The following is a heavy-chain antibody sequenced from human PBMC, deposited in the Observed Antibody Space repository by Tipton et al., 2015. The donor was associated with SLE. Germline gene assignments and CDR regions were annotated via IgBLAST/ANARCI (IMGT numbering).Heavy chain of an antibody. J-gene: IGHJ6*02. D-gene: IGHD4-11*01. V-gene: IGHV4-4*02. Sequence: TLSLTCAVSGGSINSYNWWTLVRQPPGKGLEWIGEIYHSGTTNYNPSLKSRITISLDKSNNHFSLRLSSLTAADTAVYYCARGPDYSNYYFYRMDVWGHGTTVTVSS. CDR3: ARGPDYSNYYFYRMDV. CDR2: IYHSGTT. CDR1: GGSINSYNW.